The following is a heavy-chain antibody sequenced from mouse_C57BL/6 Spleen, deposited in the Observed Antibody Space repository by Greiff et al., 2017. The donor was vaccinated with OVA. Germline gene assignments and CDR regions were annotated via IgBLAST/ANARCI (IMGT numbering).Heavy chain of an antibody. Sequence: QVHVKQSGTELVKPGASVKLSCKASGYTFTSYWMHWVKQRPGQCLEWIGNINPSNGGTNYNEKFKSKATLTVDKSSSTAYMQLSSLTSEDSAVYYCARDGTKGSWFAYWGQGTLVTVSA. J-gene: IGHJ3*01. CDR3: ARDGTKGSWFAY. V-gene: IGHV1-53*01. CDR2: INPSNGGT. D-gene: IGHD3-3*01. CDR1: GYTFTSYW.